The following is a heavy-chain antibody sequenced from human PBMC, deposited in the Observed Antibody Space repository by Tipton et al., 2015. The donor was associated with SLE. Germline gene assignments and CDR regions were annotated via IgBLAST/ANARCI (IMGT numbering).Heavy chain of an antibody. CDR1: GRSFIGSY. CDR3: TRAEFSSSCYMYWHFDL. V-gene: IGHV4-34*01. Sequence: TLSLTCAVYGRSFIGSYWTWIRQPPGKGLEWIGDIDHSGVTHYNTSLKSRVPISRDTSGNQFSLNLSSVTASDTAVYFCTRAEFSSSCYMYWHFDLWGRGTLVTVSS. J-gene: IGHJ2*01. CDR2: IDHSGVT. D-gene: IGHD6-13*01.